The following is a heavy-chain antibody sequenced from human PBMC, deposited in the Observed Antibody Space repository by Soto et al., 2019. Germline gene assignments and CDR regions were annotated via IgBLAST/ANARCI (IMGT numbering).Heavy chain of an antibody. CDR1: GGTFSSYA. D-gene: IGHD5-12*01. CDR2: IIPIFGTA. J-gene: IGHJ6*02. V-gene: IGHV1-69*13. CDR3: ARHWGGYEIYYGMDV. Sequence: ASVKVSCKASGGTFSSYAISWVRQAAGQGLEWMGGIIPIFGTANYAQKFQGRVTITADESTSTAYMELSSLKASDTAMYYCARHWGGYEIYYGMDVWGQGTTVTVSS.